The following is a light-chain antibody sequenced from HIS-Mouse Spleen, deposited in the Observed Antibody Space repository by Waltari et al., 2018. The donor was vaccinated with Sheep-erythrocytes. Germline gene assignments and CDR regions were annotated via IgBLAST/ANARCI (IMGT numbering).Light chain of an antibody. CDR2: EDN. CDR1: SGSLSSNY. Sequence: NFMLTQPHSVSESPGKTVTISCTRSSGSLSSNYVQWYPQRPGSAPTTVIYEDNQRPSGVPDRFSGSIDSSSNSASLTISGLKTEDEADYYCQSYDSSNRVFGGGTKLTVL. J-gene: IGLJ3*02. CDR3: QSYDSSNRV. V-gene: IGLV6-57*04.